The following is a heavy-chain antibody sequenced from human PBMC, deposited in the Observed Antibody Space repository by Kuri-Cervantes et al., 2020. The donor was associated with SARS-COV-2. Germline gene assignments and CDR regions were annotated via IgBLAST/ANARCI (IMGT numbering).Heavy chain of an antibody. CDR2: INHSGST. Sequence: SQTLSLTCAVHGGSFSDHYWSWSRQPPGKGLEWIGEINHSGSTNYNPSLKSGVTISVDTSNNQFSLKLSSVTAAERAVYYWARRAYGDSRIHYYYYYYMDVWGKGTTVTVSS. CDR1: GGSFSDHY. CDR3: ARRAYGDSRIHYYYYYYMDV. D-gene: IGHD4-17*01. J-gene: IGHJ6*03. V-gene: IGHV4-34*01.